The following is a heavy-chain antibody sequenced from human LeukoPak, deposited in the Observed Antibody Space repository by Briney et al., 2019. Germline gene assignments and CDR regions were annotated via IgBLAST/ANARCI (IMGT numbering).Heavy chain of an antibody. D-gene: IGHD6-19*01. CDR3: AREMESTSWYGAFDI. Sequence: SETLSLTCTVSGGSISSYYWSWIRQPPGKGLEWIGYIYYSGSTNYNPSLKSRVTISVDTSKNQFSLKLSSVTAADTAVYYCAREMESTSWYGAFDIWGQGTMVTVSS. CDR1: GGSISSYY. V-gene: IGHV4-59*01. J-gene: IGHJ3*02. CDR2: IYYSGST.